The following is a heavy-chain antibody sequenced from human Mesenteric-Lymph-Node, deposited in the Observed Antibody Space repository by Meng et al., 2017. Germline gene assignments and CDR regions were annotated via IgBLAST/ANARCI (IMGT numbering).Heavy chain of an antibody. CDR1: GGSISSYY. J-gene: IGHJ4*02. CDR3: ARAAGSSWYVY. Sequence: SETLSLTCTVSGGSISSYYWSWIRQPPGKGLEWIGYIYYSGSTNYNPSLKSRVTISVDTSKNQFSLKLSSVTAADTAVYYCARAAGSSWYVYWGQGTLVTVSS. CDR2: IYYSGST. V-gene: IGHV4-59*01. D-gene: IGHD6-13*01.